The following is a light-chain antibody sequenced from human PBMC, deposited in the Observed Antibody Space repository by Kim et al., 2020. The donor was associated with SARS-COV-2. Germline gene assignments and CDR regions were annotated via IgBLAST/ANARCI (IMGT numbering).Light chain of an antibody. V-gene: IGLV3-1*01. CDR1: KLGDKY. CDR2: QDS. CDR3: QAWDSSTASVV. Sequence: SYELTQPPSVSVFPGQTASITCSGDKLGDKYACWYQQKPGQSPVLVIYQDSKRPSGIPERFSGSNSGNTATLTISGTQAMDEADYYCQAWDSSTASVVFGGGTQLTVL. J-gene: IGLJ2*01.